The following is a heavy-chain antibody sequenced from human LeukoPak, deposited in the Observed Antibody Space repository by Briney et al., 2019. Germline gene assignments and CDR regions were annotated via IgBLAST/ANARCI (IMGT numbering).Heavy chain of an antibody. J-gene: IGHJ3*01. D-gene: IGHD3-10*01. CDR2: ISYDGSNK. CDR3: AKRPTMVRGVDDGLDL. Sequence: GGSLRLSCAASGFTFSSYGMHWVRQAPGKGLEWVAVISYDGSNKYYADSVKGRFTISRDNSETTLYLQMNSLRVDDTAEYYCAKRPTMVRGVDDGLDLWGQGTMVTVSS. V-gene: IGHV3-30*18. CDR1: GFTFSSYG.